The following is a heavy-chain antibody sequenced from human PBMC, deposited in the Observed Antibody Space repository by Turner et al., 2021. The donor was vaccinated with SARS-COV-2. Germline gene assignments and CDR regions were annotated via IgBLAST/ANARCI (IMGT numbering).Heavy chain of an antibody. V-gene: IGHV1-69*10. D-gene: IGHD3-3*01. CDR2: IIPILGMT. CDR3: ARGPPGDDFWSGYRPNWFDP. CDR1: GGTFSTYA. Sequence: EVKMPGSSVKVSCKASGGTFSTYAISWVRQAPGQGLEWMGGIIPILGMTNYAQKFQGRVTITADKSTSTAYMELSSLRSEDTAVYYCARGPPGDDFWSGYRPNWFDPWGQGTLVTVSS. J-gene: IGHJ5*02.